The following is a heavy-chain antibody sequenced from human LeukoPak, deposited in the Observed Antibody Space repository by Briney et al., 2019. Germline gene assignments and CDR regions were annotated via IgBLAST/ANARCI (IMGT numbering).Heavy chain of an antibody. CDR2: IIPIFGTA. Sequence: SVTVSSTASGGTFSIYAISWVRQAPGQGLEWMGGIIPIFGTANYAQKFQGRVTITAGESTSTAYMELSSLRSEDTAVYYCARDKGYSYGWRYYYYGMDVWGQGTTVTVSS. CDR3: ARDKGYSYGWRYYYYGMDV. J-gene: IGHJ6*02. D-gene: IGHD5-18*01. V-gene: IGHV1-69*13. CDR1: GGTFSIYA.